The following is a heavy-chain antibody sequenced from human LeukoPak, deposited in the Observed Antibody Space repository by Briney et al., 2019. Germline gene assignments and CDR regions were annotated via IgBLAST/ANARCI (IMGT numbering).Heavy chain of an antibody. D-gene: IGHD2-2*01. CDR3: ARGGYQLLLRPYYYGMDV. Sequence: SETLSLTCAVYGGSFSGYYWSWIRQPPRKGLEWIGEINHSGSTNYNPSLKSRVTISVDTSKNQFSLKLSSVTAADTAVYYCARGGYQLLLRPYYYGMDVWGKGTTVTVSS. CDR1: GGSFSGYY. CDR2: INHSGST. J-gene: IGHJ6*04. V-gene: IGHV4-34*01.